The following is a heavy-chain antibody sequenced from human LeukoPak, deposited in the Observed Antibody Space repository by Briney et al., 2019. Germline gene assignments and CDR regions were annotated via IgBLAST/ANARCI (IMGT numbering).Heavy chain of an antibody. CDR1: GGSISSYY. D-gene: IGHD6-25*01. J-gene: IGHJ6*02. V-gene: IGHV4-59*01. CDR2: IYYSGST. Sequence: SETLSLTCTVSGGSISSYYWSWIRQPPGKGLERIWHIYYSGSTNYNPSLKSRVTISVDTSKNQFSLKLSSVTAADTAVYYCARSAPADDRFYYYGMDVWGQGTTVTVSS. CDR3: ARSAPADDRFYYYGMDV.